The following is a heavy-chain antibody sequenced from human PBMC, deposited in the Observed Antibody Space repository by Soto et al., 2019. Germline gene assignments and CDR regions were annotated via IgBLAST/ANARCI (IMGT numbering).Heavy chain of an antibody. Sequence: PGGSLRLSCAASGFTFSASAMNWVRHAPGKRLEWVAGIKWNGRTKDYVDSVKGRFTISRDTAKSSVYLQMNSLRAEDTALYFCARASPRGRYFDWLIFPLGHWGQGTLVTVSS. CDR2: IKWNGRTK. J-gene: IGHJ4*02. D-gene: IGHD3-9*01. CDR1: GFTFSASA. V-gene: IGHV3-20*04. CDR3: ARASPRGRYFDWLIFPLGH.